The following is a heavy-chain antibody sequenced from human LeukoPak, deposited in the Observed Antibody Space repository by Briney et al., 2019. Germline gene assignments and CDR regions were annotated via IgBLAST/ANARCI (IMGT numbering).Heavy chain of an antibody. CDR2: IRYDGSNK. CDR3: ANGGGARYCSSTSCYTEGDY. V-gene: IGHV3-30*02. CDR1: GFTFSSYG. D-gene: IGHD2-2*02. Sequence: GGSLRLSCAASGFTFSSYGMHWVRQAPGKGLEWVAFIRYDGSNKYYADSVKGRFTISRDNSKNTLYLQMNSLRAVDTAVYYCANGGGARYCSSTSCYTEGDYWGQGTLVTVSS. J-gene: IGHJ4*02.